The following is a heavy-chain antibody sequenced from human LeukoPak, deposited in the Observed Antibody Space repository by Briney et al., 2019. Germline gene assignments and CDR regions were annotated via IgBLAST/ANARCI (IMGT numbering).Heavy chain of an antibody. V-gene: IGHV1-69*01. Sequence: GASVEVSCKASGGTFSSYAISWVRQAPGQGLEWMGGIIPIFGTANYAQKFQGRVTITADESTSTAYMELSSLRSEDTAVYYCARDPGTAQWLGPPYYYGMDVWGQGTTVTVSS. CDR3: ARDPGTAQWLGPPYYYGMDV. CDR2: IIPIFGTA. D-gene: IGHD6-19*01. J-gene: IGHJ6*02. CDR1: GGTFSSYA.